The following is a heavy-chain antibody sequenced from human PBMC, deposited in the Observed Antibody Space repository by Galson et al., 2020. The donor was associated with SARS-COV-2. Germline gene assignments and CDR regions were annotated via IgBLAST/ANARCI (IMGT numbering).Heavy chain of an antibody. Sequence: KIGESLKISCKGSGYSFTSYWISWVRQMPGKGLEWMGRIDPTDSYTNYSPSFQGRVTISADKSVSTASLQWSGLRASDTAIYYCARLSRPVGGSVDYWGQGTLVTVSS. V-gene: IGHV5-10-1*01. CDR2: IDPTDSYT. CDR1: GYSFTSYW. D-gene: IGHD6-19*01. J-gene: IGHJ4*02. CDR3: ARLSRPVGGSVDY.